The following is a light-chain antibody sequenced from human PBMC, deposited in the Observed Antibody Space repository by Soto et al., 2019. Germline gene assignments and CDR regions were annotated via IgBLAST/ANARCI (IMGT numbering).Light chain of an antibody. CDR3: SSYTSSATYV. CDR1: SSDIGAYNY. Sequence: QSVLTQPASVSGSPGQSITISCTGTSSDIGAYNYVSWYQQHPGKAPKLMIYDVSNRPSGLSNRFSGSKSGNTASLTISGPQAEDEADYYCSSYTSSATYVFGTGTKVT. V-gene: IGLV2-14*01. CDR2: DVS. J-gene: IGLJ1*01.